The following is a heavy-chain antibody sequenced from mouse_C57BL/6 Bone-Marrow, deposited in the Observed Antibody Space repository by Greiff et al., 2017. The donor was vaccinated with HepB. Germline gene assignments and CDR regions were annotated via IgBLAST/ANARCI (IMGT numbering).Heavy chain of an antibody. Sequence: EVQGVESGGDLVKPGGSLKLSCAASGFTFSSYGMSWVRQTPDKRLEWVANISSGGSYTYYPDSVKGRFTISRDNAKNTLYLQISSLKSEDTAMYYCERDQSNTVVADYWGQGTTLTVSS. V-gene: IGHV5-6*01. CDR3: ERDQSNTVVADY. CDR1: GFTFSSYG. CDR2: ISSGGSYT. J-gene: IGHJ2*01. D-gene: IGHD1-1*01.